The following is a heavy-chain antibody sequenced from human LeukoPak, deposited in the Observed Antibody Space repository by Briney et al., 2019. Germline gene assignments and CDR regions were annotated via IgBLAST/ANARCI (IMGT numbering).Heavy chain of an antibody. J-gene: IGHJ1*01. D-gene: IGHD1-26*01. CDR1: GLTFNNYA. CDR2: IKTKTDDGTT. CDR3: TTQPPPAIVGVTK. Sequence: GGSLRLSCEASGLTFNNYAMHWVRQSSGKGLEWVGRIKTKTDDGTTDYAAPVKGRFTISRDNSKNTLYLQMNSLKTEDTAVYYCTTQPPPAIVGVTKWGQGTLVTVSS. V-gene: IGHV3-15*01.